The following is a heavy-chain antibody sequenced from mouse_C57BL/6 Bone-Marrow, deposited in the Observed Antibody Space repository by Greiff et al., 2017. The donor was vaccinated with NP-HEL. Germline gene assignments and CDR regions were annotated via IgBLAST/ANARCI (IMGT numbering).Heavy chain of an antibody. D-gene: IGHD5-1*01. Sequence: VKLMESGAELVRPGASVTLSCKASGYTFTDYEMHWVKQTPVHGLEWIGAIDPETGGTAYNQKFKGKAILTADKSSSTAYMELRSLTSEDSAVYYCTRYLGWYFEVWGTGTTVTVSS. CDR2: IDPETGGT. CDR3: TRYLGWYFEV. J-gene: IGHJ1*03. V-gene: IGHV1-15*01. CDR1: GYTFTDYE.